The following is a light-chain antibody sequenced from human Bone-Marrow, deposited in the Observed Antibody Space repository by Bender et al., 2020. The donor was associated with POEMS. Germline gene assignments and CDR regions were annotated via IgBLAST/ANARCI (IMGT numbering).Light chain of an antibody. J-gene: IGLJ3*02. Sequence: SYVLTPPPSVSVAPGQTARITCGGNNIGSRSVHWYQQRPGLAPVLVVYDDSDRPSGIPERFSGSKSGKTATLTISRVEAGDEADYYCQLWDSSNDQNWVFGGGTKLTVL. CDR3: QLWDSSNDQNWV. CDR1: NIGSRS. V-gene: IGLV3-21*02. CDR2: DDS.